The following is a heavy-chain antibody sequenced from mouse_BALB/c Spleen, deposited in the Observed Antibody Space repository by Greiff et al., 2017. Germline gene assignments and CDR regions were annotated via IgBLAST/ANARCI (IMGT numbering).Heavy chain of an antibody. Sequence: DVMLVESGGGLVKPGGSLKLSCAASGFTFSSYTMSWVRQTPEKRLEWVATISSGGSYTYYPDSVKGRFTISRDNAKNTLYLQMSSLKSEDTAMYYCTRVGLRYPYFDYWGQGTTLTVSS. CDR1: GFTFSSYT. J-gene: IGHJ2*01. CDR3: TRVGLRYPYFDY. V-gene: IGHV5-6-4*01. CDR2: ISSGGSYT. D-gene: IGHD1-1*01.